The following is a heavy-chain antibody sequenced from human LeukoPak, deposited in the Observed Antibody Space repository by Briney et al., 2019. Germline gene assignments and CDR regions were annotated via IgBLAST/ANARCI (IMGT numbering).Heavy chain of an antibody. J-gene: IGHJ4*02. V-gene: IGHV1-18*04. CDR2: ISAYNGNT. CDR1: GYTFTGYY. D-gene: IGHD5-18*01. CDR3: ARAAIQLWLTNFEY. Sequence: EASVKVSCKASGYTFTGYYMHWVRQAPGQGLEWMGWISAYNGNTAYAQKLQGRVTMTTDTSTSTAYMELRRLRSDDTAVYYCARAAIQLWLTNFEYWGQGTLVTVSS.